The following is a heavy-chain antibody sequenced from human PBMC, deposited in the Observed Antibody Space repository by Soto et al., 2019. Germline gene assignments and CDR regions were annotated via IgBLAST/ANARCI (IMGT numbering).Heavy chain of an antibody. CDR1: GFTFSGSS. CDR2: IRNNANSYAT. CDR3: ISHSPEDMIRT. J-gene: IGHJ4*02. Sequence: EVQLVESGGGLVQPGGSLKLSCAASGFTFSGSSVHWVRQASGKGLEWVGRIRNNANSYATAYAASVRGRFTISRDDSKNTAFLQMNSLNTEDTAVYYCISHSPEDMIRTWGQGTLVTVSS. V-gene: IGHV3-73*02. D-gene: IGHD2-15*01.